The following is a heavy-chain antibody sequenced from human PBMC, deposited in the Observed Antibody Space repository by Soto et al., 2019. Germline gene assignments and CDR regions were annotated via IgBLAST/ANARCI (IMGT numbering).Heavy chain of an antibody. CDR1: GYSFTTYG. CDR3: AREGPAAYYYYGMDV. Sequence: QVQLVQSGGEVKKPGASVKVSCKTSGYSFTTYGISWVRQAPGQGLEWMGWISGYNGNTHYAQKFQGRVSMTTDTSTSTAYMELRSLSSDDTAVYYCAREGPAAYYYYGMDVWGQGTTVTVSS. CDR2: ISGYNGNT. J-gene: IGHJ6*02. V-gene: IGHV1-18*01.